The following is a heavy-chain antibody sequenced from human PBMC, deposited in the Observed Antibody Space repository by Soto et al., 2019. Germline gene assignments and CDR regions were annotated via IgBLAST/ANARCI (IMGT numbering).Heavy chain of an antibody. CDR3: ARGETPTLH. D-gene: IGHD3-10*01. CDR1: GGTFSSYT. V-gene: IGHV1-69*02. CDR2: IIPILSIA. Sequence: QVQLVQSGAEVKKPGSSVKVSCKASGGTFSSYTISWVRQAPGQGLEWMGRIIPILSIANYAQKFQGRGTITADKSTSTAYMELRSLRSEDTAVYYCARGETPTLHWGQGTLVTVSS. J-gene: IGHJ4*02.